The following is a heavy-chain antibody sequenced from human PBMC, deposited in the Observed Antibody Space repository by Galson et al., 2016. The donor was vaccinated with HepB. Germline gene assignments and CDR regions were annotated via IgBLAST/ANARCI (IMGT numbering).Heavy chain of an antibody. CDR3: ARIEGGYYYYGMDV. Sequence: SVKVSCKASGYTFTSYAMHWVRQAPGQRLEWMGWINAGNGNTKYSQKFQGRVTITRDTSASTAYMELSSLRSEDTAVYYCARIEGGYYYYGMDVWGQGTTVTVSS. J-gene: IGHJ6*02. V-gene: IGHV1-3*01. CDR1: GYTFTSYA. CDR2: INAGNGNT.